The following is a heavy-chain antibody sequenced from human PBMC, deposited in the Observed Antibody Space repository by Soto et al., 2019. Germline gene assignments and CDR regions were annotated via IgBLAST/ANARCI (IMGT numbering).Heavy chain of an antibody. CDR2: IYWDDDK. Sequence: QITLKESGPTLVKPTQTLTLTCTFSGFSLSTSGVGVGWIRQPPGQALEWLALIYWDDDKRYSPSLKSRLTITNDTSKNQVVLTMTNMDPVDTATYYCAHRPRFSGYSRGWDHFDYWGQGTLVTVSS. V-gene: IGHV2-5*02. CDR3: AHRPRFSGYSRGWDHFDY. D-gene: IGHD6-19*01. J-gene: IGHJ4*02. CDR1: GFSLSTSGVG.